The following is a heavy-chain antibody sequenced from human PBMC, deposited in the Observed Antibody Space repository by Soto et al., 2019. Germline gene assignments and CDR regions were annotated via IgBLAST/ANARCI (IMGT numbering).Heavy chain of an antibody. J-gene: IGHJ5*01. CDR1: GFAFNNAW. D-gene: IGHD2-2*02. CDR2: ITRKIDGGAT. CDR3: TAGLGHTEDDS. V-gene: IGHV3-15*01. Sequence: EVQLVASGGGLVKPGGSLRLSCSASGFAFNNAWMSWVRQAPGKGLEWVGRITRKIDGGATDYAAPVKARFSISRDDSKHTLYLQMNSLTSEDTAVYYCTAGLGHTEDDSWGQGTLVTVPS.